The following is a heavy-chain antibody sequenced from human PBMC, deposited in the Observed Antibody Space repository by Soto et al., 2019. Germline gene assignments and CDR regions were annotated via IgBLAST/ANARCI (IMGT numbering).Heavy chain of an antibody. CDR1: GFTFSSYA. J-gene: IGHJ6*02. Sequence: EVQLVESGGGLVQPGGSLRLSCAASGFTFSSYAMHWVRQAPGKGLEYVSVITSNGGNTDYAISVKGRFTISRDNSKNTLSLQMGSLRAEDMAVYYCARRIPFGYGMDVWGQGTTVTVSS. V-gene: IGHV3-64*01. CDR3: ARRIPFGYGMDV. D-gene: IGHD2-21*01. CDR2: ITSNGGNT.